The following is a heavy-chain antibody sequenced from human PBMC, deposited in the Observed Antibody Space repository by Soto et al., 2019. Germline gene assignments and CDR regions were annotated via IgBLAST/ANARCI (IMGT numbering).Heavy chain of an antibody. CDR1: GFVFSDYY. V-gene: IGHV3-11*01. D-gene: IGHD1-1*01. J-gene: IGHJ5*02. CDR3: ARRLTGRTTGDWFDP. CDR2: ISSGGAVS. Sequence: VQLVESGGGLVKPGGSLRLSCAASGFVFSDYYMTWIRQAPGKGLEWISDISSGGAVSNFVDSVRGRFTISRDNTNNSLYLQMNNLRAEDTAIYYCARRLTGRTTGDWFDPWGQGTLVTVSS.